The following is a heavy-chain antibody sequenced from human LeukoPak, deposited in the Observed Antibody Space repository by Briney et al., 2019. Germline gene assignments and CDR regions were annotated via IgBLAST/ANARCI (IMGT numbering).Heavy chain of an antibody. CDR3: ARDRASYFDY. Sequence: PSETLSLTCTVSGGSFSRYYWSWIRQSPGKGLEWIGYIYYSGSTDYNPSLKSRVTISLDTSKNQFSLKLSSVTAADTAVYYCARDRASYFDYRGQGTLVTVSS. V-gene: IGHV4-59*01. CDR1: GGSFSRYY. J-gene: IGHJ4*02. CDR2: IYYSGST.